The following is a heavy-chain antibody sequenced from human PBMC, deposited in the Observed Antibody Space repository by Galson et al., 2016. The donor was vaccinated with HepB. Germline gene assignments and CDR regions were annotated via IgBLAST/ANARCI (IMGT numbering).Heavy chain of an antibody. V-gene: IGHV4-4*07. Sequence: LSLTCTVSGDSISSYFWSWIRQPAGKGLEWIGRIHTAGSTNYNPSLKSRVTMSVDTSKNQFSLKLSSVTAADTAVYYCARHGYGYTYGNNWFDPWGQGTLVTVSS. D-gene: IGHD5-18*01. CDR3: ARHGYGYTYGNNWFDP. J-gene: IGHJ5*02. CDR2: IHTAGST. CDR1: GDSISSYF.